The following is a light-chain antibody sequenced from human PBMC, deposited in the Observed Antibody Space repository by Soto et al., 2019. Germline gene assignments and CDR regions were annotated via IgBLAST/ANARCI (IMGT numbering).Light chain of an antibody. Sequence: EIVLTQSPGTLSLSPGERATLSCRASQSVSSSYLAWYQQKPGQAPRLLIYGASSRATGIPDRFSGSGSGTDFPLTISRLEPEDFAVYYWQQYGSSPRFGPGTKVDIK. CDR2: GAS. V-gene: IGKV3-20*01. CDR1: QSVSSSY. CDR3: QQYGSSPR. J-gene: IGKJ3*01.